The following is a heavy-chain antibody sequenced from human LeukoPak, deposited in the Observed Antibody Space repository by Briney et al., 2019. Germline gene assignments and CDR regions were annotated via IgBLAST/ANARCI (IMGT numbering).Heavy chain of an antibody. V-gene: IGHV4-39*01. D-gene: IGHD3-3*01. CDR3: ARQTQRRITIFGVVIRDY. J-gene: IGHJ4*02. Sequence: SETLSLTCTVSGGSISSSSYYWGWIRQPPGKGLEWIGSIYYSGSTYYNSSLKSRVTISVDTTKNQHSLKLNSVTAADTAIYYCARQTQRRITIFGVVIRDYWGQGTLVTVSS. CDR1: GGSISSSSYY. CDR2: IYYSGST.